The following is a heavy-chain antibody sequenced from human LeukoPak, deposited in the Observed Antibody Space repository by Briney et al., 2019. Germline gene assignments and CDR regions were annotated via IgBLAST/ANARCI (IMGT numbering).Heavy chain of an antibody. Sequence: SETLSLTCTVSGGSISSFYWSWIRQPPGKGLEWIGYIYYSGSTNYNPSLKSRVTISVDTSKNQFSLKLSSVTAADTAVYYCARGDQYCSSTSCFMLHAFDIWGQGTMVTVSS. CDR1: GGSISSFY. V-gene: IGHV4-59*01. CDR3: ARGDQYCSSTSCFMLHAFDI. CDR2: IYYSGST. D-gene: IGHD2-2*01. J-gene: IGHJ3*02.